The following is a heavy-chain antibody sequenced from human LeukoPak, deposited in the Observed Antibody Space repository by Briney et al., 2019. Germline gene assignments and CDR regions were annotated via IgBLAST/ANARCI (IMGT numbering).Heavy chain of an antibody. V-gene: IGHV3-23*01. CDR1: GFTFSSYW. J-gene: IGHJ6*03. Sequence: PGGSLRLSCTVSGFTFSSYWMNWVRQAPGKGLEWVSAISGSGGSTYYADSVKGRFTISRDNSKNTLYLQMNSLRAEDTAVYYCVKSQVDSSGWYWGTYYYYYMDVWGKGTTVTISS. D-gene: IGHD6-19*01. CDR2: ISGSGGST. CDR3: VKSQVDSSGWYWGTYYYYYMDV.